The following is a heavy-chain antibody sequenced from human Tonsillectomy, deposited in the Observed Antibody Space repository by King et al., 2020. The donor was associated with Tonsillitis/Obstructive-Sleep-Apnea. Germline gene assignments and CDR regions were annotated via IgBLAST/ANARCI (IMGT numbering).Heavy chain of an antibody. J-gene: IGHJ1*01. CDR3: ARGHQHDFWSGYEH. D-gene: IGHD3-3*01. Sequence: VQLVESGSELKKPGASVKVFCKASGYSFTRFAMNWVRWAPGQGREWMGWIDTNTGNPTYAPGFTGRFVLSLDTSGTTAYLQISSLKAEDTAVYYCARGHQHDFWSGYEHWGQGTLVTVSS. V-gene: IGHV7-4-1*02. CDR2: IDTNTGNP. CDR1: GYSFTRFA.